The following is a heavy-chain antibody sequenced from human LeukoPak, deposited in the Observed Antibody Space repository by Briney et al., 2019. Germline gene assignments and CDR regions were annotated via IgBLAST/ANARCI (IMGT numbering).Heavy chain of an antibody. J-gene: IGHJ4*02. Sequence: PSETLSLTCTVSGGSISSYYWSWIRQPPGKGLEWIGYIYYSGSTNYNPSLKSRVTISVDTSKNQFSLKLSSVTAADTAVYYCARGYSGYVPHFDYWGQGTLATVSS. CDR3: ARGYSGYVPHFDY. CDR2: IYYSGST. CDR1: GGSISSYY. D-gene: IGHD5-12*01. V-gene: IGHV4-59*01.